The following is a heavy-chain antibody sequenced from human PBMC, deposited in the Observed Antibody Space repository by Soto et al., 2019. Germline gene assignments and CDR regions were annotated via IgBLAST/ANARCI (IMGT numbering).Heavy chain of an antibody. CDR1: GFTFSSYG. V-gene: IGHV3-30*18. CDR2: ISYDGSNK. D-gene: IGHD3-22*01. J-gene: IGHJ4*02. Sequence: QVQLVESGGGVVQPGRSLRLSCAASGFTFSSYGMHWVRQAPGKGLEWVAVISYDGSNKYYADSVKGRFTISRDNSKNTLYLHMNTLRAEDTAVYYCAKESVVVITDYWCQGTLVTVSS. CDR3: AKESVVVITDY.